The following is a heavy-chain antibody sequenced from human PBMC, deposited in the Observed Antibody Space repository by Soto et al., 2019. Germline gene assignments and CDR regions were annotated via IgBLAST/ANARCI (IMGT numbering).Heavy chain of an antibody. D-gene: IGHD3-10*01. CDR3: AREPISTPRGVTQVDP. CDR1: GAPISNGGFY. V-gene: IGHV4-31*03. Sequence: SETLSLTCNVSGAPISNGGFYWSWIRQHPGKGPEWIGYIYNSGTTFYNPSLGSRVTMSLDAAKNHFSLELRSVTVADTAVYYCAREPISTPRGVTQVDPWGQGTQVTVSS. J-gene: IGHJ5*02. CDR2: IYNSGTT.